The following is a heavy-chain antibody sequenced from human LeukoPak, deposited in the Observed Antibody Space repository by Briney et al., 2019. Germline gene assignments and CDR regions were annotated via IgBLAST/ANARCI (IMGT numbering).Heavy chain of an antibody. Sequence: SETLSLTCAVYGGSFSGYYWSWIRQPPGKGLEWIGYIYYSGSTNYNPSLKSRVTISVDTSKNQFSLKLSSVTAADTAVYYCARGRRDGYNLEYFDNWGQGTLVTVSS. CDR1: GGSFSGYY. V-gene: IGHV4-59*08. CDR3: ARGRRDGYNLEYFDN. CDR2: IYYSGST. D-gene: IGHD5-24*01. J-gene: IGHJ4*02.